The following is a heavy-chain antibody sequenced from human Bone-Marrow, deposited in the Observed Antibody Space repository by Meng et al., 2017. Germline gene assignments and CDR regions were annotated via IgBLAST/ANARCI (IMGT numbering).Heavy chain of an antibody. D-gene: IGHD2/OR15-2a*01. V-gene: IGHV4-34*01. CDR2: INHSGSP. Sequence: QVQLQQCGAGLLKHSETLSLTCDVSGASLNGYYWTWIRQPPGKGLEWIGEINHSGSPDYNTSLKSRVTISVDTSKNQFSLKLSSVTAADTAVYYCARGQLILRNWGQGTLVTVSS. J-gene: IGHJ4*02. CDR3: ARGQLILRN. CDR1: GASLNGYY.